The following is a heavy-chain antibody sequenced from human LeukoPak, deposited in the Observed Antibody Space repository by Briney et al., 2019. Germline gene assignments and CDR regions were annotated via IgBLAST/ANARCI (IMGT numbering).Heavy chain of an antibody. V-gene: IGHV1-2*02. Sequence: GASVKVSCKASGYTFTGYYMHWVRQAPGQGLEWMGWINPNSGGTNCAQKFQGRVTMTRDTSISTAYMELSRLRSDDTAVYYCARDYSSSWYSLYYFDYWGQGTLVTVSS. D-gene: IGHD6-13*01. J-gene: IGHJ4*02. CDR1: GYTFTGYY. CDR2: INPNSGGT. CDR3: ARDYSSSWYSLYYFDY.